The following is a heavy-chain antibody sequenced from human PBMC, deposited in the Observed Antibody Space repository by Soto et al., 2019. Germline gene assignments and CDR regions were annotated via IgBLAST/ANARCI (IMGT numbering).Heavy chain of an antibody. D-gene: IGHD3-22*01. Sequence: QITLKESGPTLVKPTQTLTLTCTFSGFSLSTSGVGVGWIRQPPGKALEWLALIYWDDEKRYSPSLKSRLTITKDTSKNQVVLTLTNMDPADTATYYCVRGDSTGYYPYWGQGTLVTVSS. CDR3: VRGDSTGYYPY. CDR1: GFSLSTSGVG. CDR2: IYWDDEK. J-gene: IGHJ4*02. V-gene: IGHV2-5*02.